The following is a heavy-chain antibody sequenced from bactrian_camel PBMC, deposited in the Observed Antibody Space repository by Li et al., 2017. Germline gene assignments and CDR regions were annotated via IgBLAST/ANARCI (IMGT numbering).Heavy chain of an antibody. Sequence: DVQLVESGGGSVQAGGSLRLSCPVSGFIYPAYCMGWFRQAPGQEREGVASIYTTHGGTYYADSVKGRFTASQDSAKNTVYLQMNSLKPEDSAMYYCASDSACLPTAIATIDSVCDYNYSGQGTQVTVS. V-gene: IGHV3S66*01. J-gene: IGHJ4*01. CDR2: IYTTHGGT. CDR3: ASDSACLPTAIATIDSVCDYNY. CDR1: GFIYPAYC. D-gene: IGHD4*01.